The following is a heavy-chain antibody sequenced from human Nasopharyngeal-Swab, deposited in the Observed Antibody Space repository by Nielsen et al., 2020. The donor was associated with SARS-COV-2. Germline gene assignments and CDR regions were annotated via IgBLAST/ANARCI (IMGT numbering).Heavy chain of an antibody. J-gene: IGHJ4*02. V-gene: IGHV3-21*01. CDR1: GFTFSSYS. CDR2: ISSSSSYI. D-gene: IGHD6-13*01. CDR3: ARDYTSSWFSYGAQENYFDY. Sequence: GESLKISCAASGFTFSSYSMNWVRQAPGKGLEWVSSISSSSSYIYYADSVKGRFTISRDNAKNSLYLQMNSLRAEDTAVYYCARDYTSSWFSYGAQENYFDYWGQGTLVTVSS.